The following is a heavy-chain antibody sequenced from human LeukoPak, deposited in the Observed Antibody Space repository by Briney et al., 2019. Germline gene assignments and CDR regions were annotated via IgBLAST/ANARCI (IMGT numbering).Heavy chain of an antibody. V-gene: IGHV4-34*01. CDR2: INHSGST. CDR1: GGSFSGYY. D-gene: IGHD3-16*01. CDR3: ARRRGSYYFDY. Sequence: SETPSLTCAVYGGSFSGYYWSWIRQPPGKGLEWIGEINHSGSTNYNPSLKSRVTISVDTSKNQFSLKLSSVTAADTAVYYCARRRGSYYFDYWGQGTLVTVSS. J-gene: IGHJ4*02.